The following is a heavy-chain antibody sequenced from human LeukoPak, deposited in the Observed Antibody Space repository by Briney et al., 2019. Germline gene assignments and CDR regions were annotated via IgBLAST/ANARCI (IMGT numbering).Heavy chain of an antibody. Sequence: SETLSLTCAVYGGSFSGYYWSWIRQPPGKGLEWIGYIYYSGSTNYNPSLKSRVTISVDTSKNQFSLKLSSVTAADTAVYYCARLYYDSSRYPNWFDPWGQGTLVTVSS. CDR2: IYYSGST. J-gene: IGHJ5*02. V-gene: IGHV4-59*08. D-gene: IGHD3-22*01. CDR1: GGSFSGYY. CDR3: ARLYYDSSRYPNWFDP.